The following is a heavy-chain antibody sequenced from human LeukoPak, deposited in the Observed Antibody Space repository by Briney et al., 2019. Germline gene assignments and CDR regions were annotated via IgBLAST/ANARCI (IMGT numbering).Heavy chain of an antibody. Sequence: PGGSLRLSCAASGFTFSSYWMSWVRQAPGKGLEWVANIKQDGSEKYYVDSVKGRFTISRDNSKNTLYLQMNSLRVEDTAVYFCARSFGRVITDWGQGTLVTVSS. D-gene: IGHD3-16*01. CDR3: ARSFGRVITD. CDR2: IKQDGSEK. V-gene: IGHV3-7*03. CDR1: GFTFSSYW. J-gene: IGHJ4*02.